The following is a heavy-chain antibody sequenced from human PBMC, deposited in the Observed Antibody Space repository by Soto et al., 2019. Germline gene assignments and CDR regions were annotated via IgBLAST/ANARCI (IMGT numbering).Heavy chain of an antibody. CDR1: GDTFSFYS. Sequence: QVQLVQSGAEVKRPGSSVKVSCKASGDTFSFYSINWVRQAPGLGLEWMGRVNPILSMSNYAQRFQGRVTMPADKPTSTAYMELSGLRSEATAMYYCATRYGSGYRAFDYWGQGALVTVSS. V-gene: IGHV1-69*04. D-gene: IGHD3-10*01. J-gene: IGHJ4*02. CDR2: VNPILSMS. CDR3: ATRYGSGYRAFDY.